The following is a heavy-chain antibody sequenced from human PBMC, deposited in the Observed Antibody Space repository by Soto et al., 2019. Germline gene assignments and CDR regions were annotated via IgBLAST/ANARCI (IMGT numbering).Heavy chain of an antibody. CDR2: IKQDGSEK. V-gene: IGHV3-7*05. Sequence: GGSLRLSCAASGFTFSSYWMSWVRQAPGKGLEWVANIKQDGSEKYYVDSVKGRFTISRDNAKNSLYLQMNSLRAEDTAVYYCARSLVAAAGYNWFDPWGQGTLVTVSS. J-gene: IGHJ5*02. D-gene: IGHD6-13*01. CDR3: ARSLVAAAGYNWFDP. CDR1: GFTFSSYW.